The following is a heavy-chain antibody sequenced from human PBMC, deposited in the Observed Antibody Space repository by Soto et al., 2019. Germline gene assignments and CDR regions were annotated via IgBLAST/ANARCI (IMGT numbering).Heavy chain of an antibody. CDR3: AREGGYFDSSGSGVYHYYGVDV. CDR1: GGSISGYY. J-gene: IGHJ6*02. CDR2: VYSSGST. D-gene: IGHD3-22*01. V-gene: IGHV4-4*07. Sequence: QVRLQGSGPGLVKPSETLSLTCTVSGGSISGYYWSWIRQPAGKGLEWIGRVYSSGSTNYDPSLKSRVTMSLDTSKKQVSLKLSSVTAADTAVYYCAREGGYFDSSGSGVYHYYGVDVWGQGTTVTVSS.